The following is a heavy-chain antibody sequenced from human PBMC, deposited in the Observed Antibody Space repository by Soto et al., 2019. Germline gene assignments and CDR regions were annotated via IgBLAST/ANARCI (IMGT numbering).Heavy chain of an antibody. D-gene: IGHD3-16*02. V-gene: IGHV3-21*01. CDR2: ISISGSYI. CDR1: GFTFSSYT. CDR3: ARDPYDYIWGSYRFDY. J-gene: IGHJ4*02. Sequence: PGGSLRLSCAASGFTFSSYTMNWVRQAPGKGLEWVSSISISGSYIYADSVKGRFTISRDNAKNSLQLQMNSLRAEDTAVYYCARDPYDYIWGSYRFDYWGQGTLVTVSS.